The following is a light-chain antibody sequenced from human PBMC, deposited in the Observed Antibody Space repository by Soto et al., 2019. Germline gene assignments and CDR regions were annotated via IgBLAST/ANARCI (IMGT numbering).Light chain of an antibody. CDR1: SSDVGAYNF. CDR2: EVT. CDR3: CSYAGNNQVV. V-gene: IGLV2-8*01. Sequence: QSALTQPPSASGSPGQSVTISCTGTSSDVGAYNFVSWYQQFPGKAPKLMIYEVTRRPSGVPHRFSGSKSGNTASLTVSGLQDEDEADYYCCSYAGNNQVVFGGGTKLTVL. J-gene: IGLJ2*01.